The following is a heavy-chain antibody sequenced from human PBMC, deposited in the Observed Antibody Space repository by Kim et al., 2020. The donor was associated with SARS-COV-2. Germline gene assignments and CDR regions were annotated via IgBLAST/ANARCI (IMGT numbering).Heavy chain of an antibody. CDR2: IDTDGSET. CDR1: GFTFTEYW. CDR3: ARVRRLTAYSPGAFDI. Sequence: GGSLRLSCAASGFTFTEYWMHWVRQAPGKGLMWVSRIDTDGSETAYSDSVRGRFTISRDIAKNTLYLQMNSLTAEDTAVYYCARVRRLTAYSPGAFDIWGQGTMLSVSS. V-gene: IGHV3-74*01. J-gene: IGHJ3*02. D-gene: IGHD3-9*01.